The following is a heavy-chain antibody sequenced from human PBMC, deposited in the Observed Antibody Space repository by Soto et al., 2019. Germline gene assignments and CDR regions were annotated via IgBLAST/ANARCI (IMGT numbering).Heavy chain of an antibody. J-gene: IGHJ6*03. Sequence: SVKVSCKASGGTFSSYTISWVRQPPGQGLEWMGRIIPILGIANYAQKFQGRVTITADKSTSTAYMELSSLRSEDTAVHYWSSGGFYCSSTSCSQGSFYYYMDVWGKGTTVTVA. CDR1: GGTFSSYT. CDR3: SSGGFYCSSTSCSQGSFYYYMDV. V-gene: IGHV1-69*02. D-gene: IGHD2-2*01. CDR2: IIPILGIA.